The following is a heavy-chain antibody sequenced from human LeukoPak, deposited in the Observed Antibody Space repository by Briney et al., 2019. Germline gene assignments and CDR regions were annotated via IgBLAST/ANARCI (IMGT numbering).Heavy chain of an antibody. CDR2: MKPSTGAT. V-gene: IGHV1-2*02. D-gene: IGHD3-10*01. Sequence: GASVKVSCKPSGYTFTGYDIHWVRQAPGQGLQWMGWMKPSTGATNYAQEFQGRVTMTRDTSVGTAHMELSRLTPDDTALYYCARDYYGSGSYSRDYWGQGTLVTVS. CDR3: ARDYYGSGSYSRDY. J-gene: IGHJ4*02. CDR1: GYTFTGYD.